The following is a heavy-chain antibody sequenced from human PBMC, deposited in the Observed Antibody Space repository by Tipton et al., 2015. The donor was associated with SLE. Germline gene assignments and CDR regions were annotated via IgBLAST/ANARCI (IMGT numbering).Heavy chain of an antibody. Sequence: SLRLSCAASGFTFNSYSMNWVRQAPGKGLEWVSYISGSSNTIYYADSVKGRFIISRDNAKNSLYLQLSSLRAEDTAVYYCAKVDRTNMVTSFDYWGQGTLVTVSS. CDR2: ISGSSNTI. V-gene: IGHV3-48*01. CDR3: AKVDRTNMVTSFDY. CDR1: GFTFNSYS. J-gene: IGHJ4*02. D-gene: IGHD5-18*01.